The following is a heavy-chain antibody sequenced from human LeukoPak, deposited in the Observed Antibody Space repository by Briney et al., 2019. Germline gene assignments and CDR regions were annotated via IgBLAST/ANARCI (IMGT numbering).Heavy chain of an antibody. D-gene: IGHD6-25*01. Sequence: KPSETLSLTCTVSGGSISSSNYFWGWIRQPPGKGLEWIGNIYYSGSTYYNPSLKSRVTISVGTSKNQFSLQLSSVTVADTAVYYCARQLYSSATVWGQGTTVTVSS. V-gene: IGHV4-39*01. J-gene: IGHJ6*02. CDR1: GGSISSSNYF. CDR3: ARQLYSSATV. CDR2: IYYSGST.